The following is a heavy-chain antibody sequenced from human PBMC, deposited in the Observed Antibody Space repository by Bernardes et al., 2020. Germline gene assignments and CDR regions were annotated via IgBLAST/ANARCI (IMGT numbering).Heavy chain of an antibody. D-gene: IGHD4-17*01. CDR2: IYYSGST. CDR1: GGSTSGFY. V-gene: IGHV4-59*01. J-gene: IGHJ5*02. CDR3: ARGYGSNSGWFVP. Sequence: SETLSLTCTVSGGSTSGFYWNWIRRLPGQGLEWIGFIYYSGSTSYNPSLKSRVTISVDTSKNQFSLKLNSVTAADTAVYYCARGYGSNSGWFVPWGQGTLVTVSS.